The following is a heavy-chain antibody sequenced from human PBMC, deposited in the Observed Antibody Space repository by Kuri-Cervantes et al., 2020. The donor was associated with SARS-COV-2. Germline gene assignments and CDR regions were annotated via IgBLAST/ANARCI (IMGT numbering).Heavy chain of an antibody. D-gene: IGHD2-2*01. CDR3: ARVHCISVSCFSAYPLDV. Sequence: SVKVSCKASGGTFISSSITWVRQAPGQGLEWMGRINLMFDSANYAQKVQGRVTITADKSTRTTYMELSSLTSEDTAVYYCARVHCISVSCFSAYPLDVWGQGPTVTVSS. J-gene: IGHJ6*02. CDR2: INLMFDSA. CDR1: GGTFISSS. V-gene: IGHV1-69*08.